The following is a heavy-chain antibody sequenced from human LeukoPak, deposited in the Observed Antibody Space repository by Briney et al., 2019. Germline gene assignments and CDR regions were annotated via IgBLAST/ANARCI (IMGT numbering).Heavy chain of an antibody. V-gene: IGHV4-34*01. D-gene: IGHD6-19*01. Sequence: PSETLSLTCAVYGGSFNGFYWSWIRQPPGKGLEWIGEINRRRSTTYNPSLKSRVTISADTSKNQFSLSLSSLTAADTAVYYCASWVGSQWLSWRHYFDYWGQGILVSVSS. CDR3: ASWVGSQWLSWRHYFDY. CDR2: INRRRST. J-gene: IGHJ4*02. CDR1: GGSFNGFY.